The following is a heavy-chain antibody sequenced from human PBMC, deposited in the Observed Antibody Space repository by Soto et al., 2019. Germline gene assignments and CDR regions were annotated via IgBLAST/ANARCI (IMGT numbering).Heavy chain of an antibody. CDR3: ARESGSSPGVDY. D-gene: IGHD5-12*01. J-gene: IGHJ4*02. Sequence: GASVKVSCKASGGTFSSYTISWVRQAPGQGLEWMGRIIPILGIANYAQKFQGRVTITADKSTSTAYMELSSLRSEDTAVYYCARESGSSPGVDYWGQGTLVTVSS. V-gene: IGHV1-69*04. CDR2: IIPILGIA. CDR1: GGTFSSYT.